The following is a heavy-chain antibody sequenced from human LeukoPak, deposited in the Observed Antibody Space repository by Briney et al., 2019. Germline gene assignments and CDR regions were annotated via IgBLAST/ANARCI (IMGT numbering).Heavy chain of an antibody. CDR3: AKGAVAATWNDAFDI. V-gene: IGHV3-9*03. D-gene: IGHD6-19*01. Sequence: PGGSLRLSCAASGFTFDDYAMLWVRQAPGKGLEWVSGISWNSGSIGYADSVKGRFTISRDNAKNSLYLQMNSLRAEDMALYYCAKGAVAATWNDAFDIWGQGTMVTVSS. J-gene: IGHJ3*02. CDR2: ISWNSGSI. CDR1: GFTFDDYA.